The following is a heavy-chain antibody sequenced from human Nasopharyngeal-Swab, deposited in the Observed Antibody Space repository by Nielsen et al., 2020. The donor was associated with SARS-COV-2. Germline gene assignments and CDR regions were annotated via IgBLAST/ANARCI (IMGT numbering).Heavy chain of an antibody. CDR2: IYYSGST. Sequence: SETLSLTCTVSGGSVSSGSYYWSWIRQPPGKGLEWIGYIYYSGSTNYNPSLKSRVTTSVDTSKNQFSLKLSSVTAADTAVYYCARGRQYQLLFIFVEDAFDIWGQGTMVSVSS. CDR3: ARGRQYQLLFIFVEDAFDI. V-gene: IGHV4-61*01. J-gene: IGHJ3*02. D-gene: IGHD2-2*01. CDR1: GGSVSSGSYY.